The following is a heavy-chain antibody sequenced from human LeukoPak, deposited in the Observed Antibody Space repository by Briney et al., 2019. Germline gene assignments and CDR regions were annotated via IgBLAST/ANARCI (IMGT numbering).Heavy chain of an antibody. CDR2: IYHSGST. CDR1: GYSISSGYY. V-gene: IGHV4-38-2*01. D-gene: IGHD3-9*01. J-gene: IGHJ5*02. Sequence: PSETLSLTCAVSGYSISSGYYWGWIRQPPGKGLEWIGSIYHSGSTYYNPSLKSRVTISVDTSKNQFSLKLSSVTAADTAVYYCARGGYDILTGPMDWFDPWGQGTLVTVS. CDR3: ARGGYDILTGPMDWFDP.